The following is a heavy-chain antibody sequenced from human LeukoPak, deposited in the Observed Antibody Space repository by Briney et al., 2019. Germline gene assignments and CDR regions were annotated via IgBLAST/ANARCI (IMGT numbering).Heavy chain of an antibody. V-gene: IGHV1-69*13. CDR1: GYTFTSYA. CDR2: IIPIFGTA. J-gene: IGHJ4*02. Sequence: ASVKVSCKASGYTFTSYAMNWVRQAPGQGLEWMGGIIPIFGTANYAQKFQGRVTITADESTSTAYMELSSLRSEDTAVYYCARDDGDLDSSGYYRVFYWGQGTLVTVSS. D-gene: IGHD3-22*01. CDR3: ARDDGDLDSSGYYRVFY.